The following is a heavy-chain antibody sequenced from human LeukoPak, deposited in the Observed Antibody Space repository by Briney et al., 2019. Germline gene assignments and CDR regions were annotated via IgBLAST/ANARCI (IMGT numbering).Heavy chain of an antibody. CDR1: GYTLTSYG. Sequence: ASRKVSCKASGYTLTSYGISWVRPAHGQGLEWMGWISAYNGNTNYTQKLQGRVTMTTDTSTSTAYMELRSLRSDDTAVYYCARHDYGDYRALDYWGQGNLVTVSS. D-gene: IGHD4-17*01. CDR2: ISAYNGNT. J-gene: IGHJ4*02. CDR3: ARHDYGDYRALDY. V-gene: IGHV1-18*01.